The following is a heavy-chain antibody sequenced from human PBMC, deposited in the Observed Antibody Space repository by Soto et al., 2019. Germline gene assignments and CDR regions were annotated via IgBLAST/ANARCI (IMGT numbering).Heavy chain of an antibody. V-gene: IGHV1-18*01. D-gene: IGHD6-19*01. Sequence: QVQLVQSGGEVKKPGASVKVSCKAAGYTFTSHGISWVRQAPGQGLEWMGWISTFHGSINYAQKFQGRFTMNTDTYTSTAYMELRSLRSDDTAVYYCARFYSSGWPRGYFDYWGQGTPVTVSA. CDR3: ARFYSSGWPRGYFDY. J-gene: IGHJ4*02. CDR2: ISTFHGSI. CDR1: GYTFTSHG.